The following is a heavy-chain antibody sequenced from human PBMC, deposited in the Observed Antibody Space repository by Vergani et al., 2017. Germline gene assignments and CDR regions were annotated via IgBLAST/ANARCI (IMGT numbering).Heavy chain of an antibody. V-gene: IGHV3-23*01. J-gene: IGHJ3*02. CDR2: PSASDRRT. Sequence: EVQLLESGGDLVQPGGSLRLSCAASGFTFIMHAMSWVRQAPGKGLEWVSTPSASDRRTHYADSVKGRFTISRDISKNTLFLHMNSLRPEDTAVYYCAKVGRSEVAGTLGAFDIWGQGTMVTVSS. CDR3: AKVGRSEVAGTLGAFDI. D-gene: IGHD6-19*01. CDR1: GFTFIMHA.